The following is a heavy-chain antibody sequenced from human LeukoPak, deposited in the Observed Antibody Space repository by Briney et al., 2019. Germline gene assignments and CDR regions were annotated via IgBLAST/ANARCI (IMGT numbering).Heavy chain of an antibody. D-gene: IGHD3-22*01. CDR2: ISWNSGTV. CDR3: ARDVWPYTYYYDTHPLGGGFHY. V-gene: IGHV3-9*03. Sequence: GGSLRLSCAASGFTFDHYAMHWVRQAPGKGLEWVSSISWNSGTVDYADSVKGRFTISRDNAKNSLYLQMNSLRTEDMAFYYCARDVWPYTYYYDTHPLGGGFHYWGQGTLVTASS. J-gene: IGHJ4*02. CDR1: GFTFDHYA.